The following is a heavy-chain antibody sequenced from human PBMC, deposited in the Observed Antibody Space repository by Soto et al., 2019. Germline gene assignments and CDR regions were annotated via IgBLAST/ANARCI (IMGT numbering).Heavy chain of an antibody. J-gene: IGHJ5*02. CDR1: GDSDKSYW. CDR2: IYPGDSAT. V-gene: IGHV5-51*06. D-gene: IGHD4-17*01. CDR3: TRGGGDDSGGNHH. Sequence: GASVEVCCKASGDSDKSYWIGWARQTPGKGLEWMGIIYPGDSATRYSPSFQGQVTISGDKAISTAYLEWSSLKASDTAIHYCTRGGGDDSGGNHHWGQGTPVTVSS.